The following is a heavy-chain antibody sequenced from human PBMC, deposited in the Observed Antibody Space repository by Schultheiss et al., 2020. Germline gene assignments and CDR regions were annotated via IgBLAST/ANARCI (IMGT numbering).Heavy chain of an antibody. CDR3: TASIVVVGAAKTTLTAFDI. V-gene: IGHV3-30*03. D-gene: IGHD3-22*01. Sequence: GGSLRLSCAASGFTFSSHGMHWVRQAPGKGLEWVTFISYDGSNEYYADSVKGRFTISRDNSKNSLYLQMNSLRTEDTALYYCTASIVVVGAAKTTLTAFDIWGQGTMVTVAS. CDR2: ISYDGSNE. CDR1: GFTFSSHG. J-gene: IGHJ3*02.